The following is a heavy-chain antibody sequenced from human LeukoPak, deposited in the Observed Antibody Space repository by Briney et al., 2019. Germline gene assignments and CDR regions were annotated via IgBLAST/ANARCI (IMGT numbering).Heavy chain of an antibody. Sequence: SETLSLTCAVYGGSFSGYYWSWIRQPPVKALEWIGEINHSGSTNYNPSLKSRVTISVDTSKNQFSLKLSSVTAADTAVYYCARVVIVVTDVWGQGTTVTVSS. D-gene: IGHD3-22*01. CDR3: ARVVIVVTDV. CDR1: GGSFSGYY. J-gene: IGHJ6*02. CDR2: INHSGST. V-gene: IGHV4-34*01.